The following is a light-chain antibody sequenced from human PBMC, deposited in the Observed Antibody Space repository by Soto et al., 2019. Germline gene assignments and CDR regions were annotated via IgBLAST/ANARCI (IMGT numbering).Light chain of an antibody. CDR3: QQYHSPPLT. Sequence: DIVLRQSPGTLSLSPGQRATLSCRASQNIRSNYIAWFQQKPGQPPRLLIYGAINRATGIPARFSGSGSRTEFSLTISSLEPEDFVVYYCQQYHSPPLTFGPGTKVEIK. J-gene: IGKJ1*01. CDR2: GAI. CDR1: QNIRSNY. V-gene: IGKV3-20*01.